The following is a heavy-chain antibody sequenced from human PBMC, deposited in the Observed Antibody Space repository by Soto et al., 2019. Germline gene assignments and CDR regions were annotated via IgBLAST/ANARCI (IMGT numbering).Heavy chain of an antibody. CDR1: GVSISTYY. D-gene: IGHD2-2*01. V-gene: IGHV4-59*01. Sequence: PSETLSLTCTVSGVSISTYYLSWIRQPPGKGLEWIGYIYYSGSTNYNPSLKSRVTISVDTSKNQFSLRLTSVTAAGTAVYFWPRLRSTSSVNFWGQGSLVTV. CDR3: PRLRSTSSVNF. CDR2: IYYSGST. J-gene: IGHJ4*02.